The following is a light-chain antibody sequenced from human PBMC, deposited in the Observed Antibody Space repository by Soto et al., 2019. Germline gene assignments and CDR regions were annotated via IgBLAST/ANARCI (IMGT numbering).Light chain of an antibody. Sequence: EIVMTQSPATLSVSPGATATLSCRASQSASNYLAWYQQKPGQAPRLLIYGASTRATGIPARFSGGGSETEFTLTISSLQSEDFAVYYCQQYHNWPPLTFGGGTKVEIK. J-gene: IGKJ4*01. CDR1: QSASNY. CDR2: GAS. V-gene: IGKV3-15*01. CDR3: QQYHNWPPLT.